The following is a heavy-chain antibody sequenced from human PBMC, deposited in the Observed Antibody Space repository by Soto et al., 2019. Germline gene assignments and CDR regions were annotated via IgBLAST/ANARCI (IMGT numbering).Heavy chain of an antibody. V-gene: IGHV5-51*01. J-gene: IGHJ6*02. CDR2: IYPGDSDI. Sequence: PGESLKISCQGSGFIFTTYWIGWVRQMTGKGLEWMGNIYPGDSDIRYSPSFQGQVTFSADKSISTAYLQWGSLKASDTATYYCVRRGYSYAELRVLDVWGQGTTVTVS. CDR3: VRRGYSYAELRVLDV. CDR1: GFIFTTYW. D-gene: IGHD5-18*01.